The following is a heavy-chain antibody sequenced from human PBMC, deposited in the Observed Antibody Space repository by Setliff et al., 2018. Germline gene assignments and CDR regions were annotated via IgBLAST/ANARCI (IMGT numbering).Heavy chain of an antibody. CDR2: FDLEDGET. D-gene: IGHD6-19*01. CDR3: VTDQKWLVLSSGHDAFDI. CDR1: GYTLTELS. V-gene: IGHV1-24*01. Sequence: ASMKVSCKVSGYTLTELSMHWVRQAPGKGLEWMGGFDLEDGETIYAQKFQGRVTMTEDTSTDTAYMELSSLRSEDTAVYYCVTDQKWLVLSSGHDAFDIWGQGTMVTVS. J-gene: IGHJ3*02.